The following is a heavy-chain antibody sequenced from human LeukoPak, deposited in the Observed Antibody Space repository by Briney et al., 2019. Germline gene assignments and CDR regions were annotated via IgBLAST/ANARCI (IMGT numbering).Heavy chain of an antibody. CDR1: GFTFSSYA. V-gene: IGHV3-30-3*01. J-gene: IGHJ4*02. CDR2: ISYDGSNK. CDR3: VKDQGTRYYYGSGSYYDY. D-gene: IGHD3-10*01. Sequence: GGSLRLSCAASGFTFSSYAMHWVRQAPGKGLEWVAVISYDGSNKYYADSVKGRFTISRDNSKNTLYLQMNSLRAEDTAVYYCVKDQGTRYYYGSGSYYDYWGQGTLVTVSS.